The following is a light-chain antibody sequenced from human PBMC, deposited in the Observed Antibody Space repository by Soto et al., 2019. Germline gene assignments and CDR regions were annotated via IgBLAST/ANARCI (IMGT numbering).Light chain of an antibody. J-gene: IGKJ1*01. V-gene: IGKV4-1*01. CDR1: QSVLYTSKNKTY. CDR3: EQYYSIPRT. CDR2: WAS. Sequence: DIVMTQSPDSLAVSLGERATINCKSSQSVLYTSKNKTYLAWYQQKPVKPTKLLIYWASTRESGVPDRFSVSGSGTDFTLTIGSLRAEDVSVYYCEQYYSIPRTFGQGTKVDIK.